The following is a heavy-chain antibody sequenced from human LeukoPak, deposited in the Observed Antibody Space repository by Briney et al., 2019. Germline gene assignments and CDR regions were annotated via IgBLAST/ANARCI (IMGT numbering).Heavy chain of an antibody. CDR3: ARWWATSASIFIDY. CDR2: IKPDGSEK. J-gene: IGHJ4*02. D-gene: IGHD3-3*02. CDR1: GYTISNYW. V-gene: IGHV3-7*01. Sequence: GGSLRLSCAASGYTISNYWMAWVRQAPGKRLEWVANIKPDGSEKYYVDSVKGRFTVSRDNTKNSLYLQMNSLRVEDTALYYCARWWATSASIFIDYWGQGTLVTVPS.